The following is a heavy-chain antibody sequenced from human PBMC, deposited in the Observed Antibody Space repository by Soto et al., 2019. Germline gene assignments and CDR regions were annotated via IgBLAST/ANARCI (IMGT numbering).Heavy chain of an antibody. V-gene: IGHV3-30*18. CDR3: AKARIGEEVAFDI. CDR2: ISYDGSNK. D-gene: IGHD3-16*01. CDR1: GFTFSSYG. J-gene: IGHJ3*02. Sequence: GGSLRLSCAASGFTFSSYGMHWVRQAPGKGLEWVAVISYDGSNKYYADSVKGRFTISRDNSKNTLYLQMNSLRAEDTAVYYCAKARIGEEVAFDIWGQGTMVTVSS.